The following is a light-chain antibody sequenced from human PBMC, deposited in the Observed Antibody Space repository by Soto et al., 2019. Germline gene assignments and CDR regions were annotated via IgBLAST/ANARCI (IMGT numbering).Light chain of an antibody. Sequence: QTVVTQDPSLTVSPGGTVTLTCASSTGAVTSDYYPNWFQQKPGQTPRALIYSTNKRHSWTPARFSGSLLGGKAALTLSGVQPEDEAEYYCLLYYGVSRVIFGGCTQLTVL. CDR1: TGAVTSDYY. CDR2: STN. J-gene: IGLJ7*01. V-gene: IGLV7-43*01. CDR3: LLYYGVSRVI.